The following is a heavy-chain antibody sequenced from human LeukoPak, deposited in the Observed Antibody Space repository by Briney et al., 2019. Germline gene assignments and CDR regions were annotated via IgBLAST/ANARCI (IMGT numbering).Heavy chain of an antibody. V-gene: IGHV3-23*01. Sequence: GGSLRLSCAASGFTFSSYAMSWVRQAPGKGLGGFSAISGSGGSTYYADSVKGRFTISRDNSKNTLYLQMNSLRAEDTAVYYCAKGRSSTSWRWFDPWGQGTLVTVSS. CDR2: ISGSGGST. CDR1: GFTFSSYA. J-gene: IGHJ5*02. D-gene: IGHD2-2*01. CDR3: AKGRSSTSWRWFDP.